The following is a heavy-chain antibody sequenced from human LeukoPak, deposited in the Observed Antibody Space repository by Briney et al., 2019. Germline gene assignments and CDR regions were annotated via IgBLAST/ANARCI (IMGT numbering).Heavy chain of an antibody. CDR1: GYTFTSYG. CDR2: ISAYNGNT. V-gene: IGHV1-18*01. D-gene: IGHD5-18*01. CDR3: ARGRKYTSGYRVTELGSGYSDY. J-gene: IGHJ4*02. Sequence: ASVKVFCKASGYTFTSYGISWVRQAPGQGLEGMGWISAYNGNTHYAQKLQGRVTMTTDTSTSTAYMELRSLRSDDTAVYYCARGRKYTSGYRVTELGSGYSDYWGQGTLVTVSS.